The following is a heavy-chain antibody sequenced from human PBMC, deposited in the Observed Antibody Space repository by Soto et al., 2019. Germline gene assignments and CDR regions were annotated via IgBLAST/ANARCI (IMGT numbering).Heavy chain of an antibody. CDR2: IYYSGGT. D-gene: IGHD3-22*01. CDR1: GGSIDTYY. CDR3: ARLGGYYQSLDT. V-gene: IGHV4-59*08. J-gene: IGHJ5*02. Sequence: QVQLQESGPGLVKASETLSLTCTVSGGSIDTYYWSWIRQPPGKGLQWIGYIYYSGGTTYSPSPKSRVTISVDSSKNQFSLKLTSVTAADTAVYYCARLGGYYQSLDTWGQGTLVTVSS.